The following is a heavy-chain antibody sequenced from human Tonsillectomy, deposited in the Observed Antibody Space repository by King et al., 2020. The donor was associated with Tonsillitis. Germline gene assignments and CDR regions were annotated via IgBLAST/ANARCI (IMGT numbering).Heavy chain of an antibody. D-gene: IGHD3-10*01. CDR2: IYHSGST. J-gene: IGHJ5*02. Sequence: QLQESGSGLVKPSQTLSLTCAVSGGSISSGGYSWSWIRQPPGKGLEWIGYIYHSGSTYYNPSLKSRVPISVDRSKNQFSLKLSSVTAADTAVYYCARMYYYGSGSYYSWFDPWGQGTLVTVSS. CDR1: GGSISSGGYS. V-gene: IGHV4-30-2*01. CDR3: ARMYYYGSGSYYSWFDP.